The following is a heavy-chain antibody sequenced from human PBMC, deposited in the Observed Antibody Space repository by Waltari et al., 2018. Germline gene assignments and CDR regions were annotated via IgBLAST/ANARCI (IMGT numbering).Heavy chain of an antibody. D-gene: IGHD3-22*01. J-gene: IGHJ4*02. V-gene: IGHV1-18*01. Sequence: QVQLVQSGTEVKKPGASVKVSCKASGYTFSTYGFSLVRQAPGQGLEWVGWIAAYNGNTHSAPKLQGRVTMTTDTSTTTAYLELRSLTSDDTAVYYCARVFDSSQYYYGSDYWGQGTLVTVSS. CDR2: IAAYNGNT. CDR3: ARVFDSSQYYYGSDY. CDR1: GYTFSTYG.